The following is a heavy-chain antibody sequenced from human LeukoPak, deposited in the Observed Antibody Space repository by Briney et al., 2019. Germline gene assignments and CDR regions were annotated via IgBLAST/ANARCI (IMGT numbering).Heavy chain of an antibody. Sequence: PSETLSLTCTVSGGSISSSSYCWGWIRQPPGKGLEWIGSIYYSGSTYYNPSLKSRVTISVDTSKNQFSLKLSSVTAADTAVYYCATHHYDLWSGYFAFIDYWGQGTLVTVSS. V-gene: IGHV4-39*01. J-gene: IGHJ4*02. D-gene: IGHD3-3*01. CDR1: GGSISSSSYC. CDR2: IYYSGST. CDR3: ATHHYDLWSGYFAFIDY.